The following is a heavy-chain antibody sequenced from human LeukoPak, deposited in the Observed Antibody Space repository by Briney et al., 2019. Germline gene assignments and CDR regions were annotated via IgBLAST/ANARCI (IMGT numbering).Heavy chain of an antibody. CDR2: ISGSGGST. J-gene: IGHJ6*02. Sequence: GGSLRLSCAASGFTFSSYAMSWVRQAPGKGLEWVSAISGSGGSTYYADSVKGRFTISRDNSKNTLYLQMNSLRAEDTAVYYCAKDRIQLRLRTYYYYGMDVWGQGTTVTVSS. D-gene: IGHD5-18*01. V-gene: IGHV3-23*01. CDR1: GFTFSSYA. CDR3: AKDRIQLRLRTYYYYGMDV.